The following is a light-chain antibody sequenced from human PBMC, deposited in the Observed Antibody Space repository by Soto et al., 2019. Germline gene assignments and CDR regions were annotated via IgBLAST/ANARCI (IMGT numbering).Light chain of an antibody. J-gene: IGKJ1*01. CDR1: QSVLYSSNNKNY. V-gene: IGKV4-1*01. CDR2: WAS. CDR3: QQYYSTPWT. Sequence: DIVMTQSPDSLAVSLGERATINCKSSQSVLYSSNNKNYLAWYQQKPGQPPKLLIYWASTRESGVPDRFSGSRSGTDFTLTIRSLQAEDVAVYYCQQYYSTPWTVGQGTKVEIK.